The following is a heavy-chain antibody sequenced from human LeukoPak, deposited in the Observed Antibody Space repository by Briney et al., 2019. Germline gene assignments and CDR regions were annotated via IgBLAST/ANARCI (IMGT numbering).Heavy chain of an antibody. J-gene: IGHJ3*02. Sequence: GGSLRLSCGASEFSLRSYSMDWVRQAPGKGLEWVSHINSGSSTIYYADSVKGRFTISRDNAGNSLYLHMSSLRAEDTAVYYCARVLLERPGIDSFDMWGQGTMVTVSS. CDR3: ARVLLERPGIDSFDM. CDR1: EFSLRSYS. CDR2: INSGSSTI. V-gene: IGHV3-48*01. D-gene: IGHD1-1*01.